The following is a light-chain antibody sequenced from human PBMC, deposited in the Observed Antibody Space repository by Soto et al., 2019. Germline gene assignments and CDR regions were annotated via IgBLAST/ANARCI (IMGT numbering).Light chain of an antibody. CDR1: QSISFY. Sequence: EIQMTQSPSSLSASVGDRVTITCRASQSISFYLNWYQQKPGNAPKVLIYAASNLQTGVPSRFSGSGSGTDFTLSINSLQPEDFATYYCQQAYSFPITFGQGTRLEI. CDR2: AAS. CDR3: QQAYSFPIT. V-gene: IGKV1-39*01. J-gene: IGKJ5*01.